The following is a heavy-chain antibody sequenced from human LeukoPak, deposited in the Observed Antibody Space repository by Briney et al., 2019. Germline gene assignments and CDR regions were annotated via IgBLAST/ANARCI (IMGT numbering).Heavy chain of an antibody. CDR1: GFTFSGYW. CDR3: ARALASSEDY. Sequence: GGSLRLSCAASGFTFSGYWMQWVRQAPGRGLVWVSRMNGDGSITTYAASVKGRFTISRDNAKNTLYLQMNSLRAEDTAVYYCARALASSEDYWGQGTLGTVSS. V-gene: IGHV3-74*01. J-gene: IGHJ4*02. D-gene: IGHD6-19*01. CDR2: MNGDGSIT.